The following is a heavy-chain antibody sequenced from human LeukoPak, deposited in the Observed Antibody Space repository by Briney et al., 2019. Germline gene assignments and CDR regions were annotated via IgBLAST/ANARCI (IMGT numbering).Heavy chain of an antibody. J-gene: IGHJ4*02. D-gene: IGHD3-22*01. Sequence: ASVKVSCKASGYTFTSYYMHWVRQAPGQGLEWMGIINPSGGSTSYAQKFQGRVTMTRDMSTSTVYMELSSLRSEDTAVYYCARAFPPYDSSGYGDHWGQGTLVTVSS. CDR2: INPSGGST. CDR1: GYTFTSYY. V-gene: IGHV1-46*01. CDR3: ARAFPPYDSSGYGDH.